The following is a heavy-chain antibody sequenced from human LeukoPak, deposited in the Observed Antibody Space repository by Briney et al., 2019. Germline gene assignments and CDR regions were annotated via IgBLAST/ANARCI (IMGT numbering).Heavy chain of an antibody. CDR3: ARESLGYCSGGSCYKTFQH. CDR1: GFTFSDCY. CDR2: ISSSGSTI. J-gene: IGHJ1*01. V-gene: IGHV3-11*04. Sequence: GGSLRLSCAASGFTFSDCYMSWIRQAPGKGLEWVSYISSSGSTIYYADSVKGRFTISRDNAKNSPYLQMNSLRAEDTAVYYCARESLGYCSGGSCYKTFQHWGQGTLVTVSS. D-gene: IGHD2-15*01.